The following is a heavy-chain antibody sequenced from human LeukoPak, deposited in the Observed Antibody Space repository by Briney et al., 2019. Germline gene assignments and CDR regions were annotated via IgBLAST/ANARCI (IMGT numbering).Heavy chain of an antibody. CDR1: GFTFSSYG. CDR2: IRYDGSNK. J-gene: IGHJ3*02. V-gene: IGHV3-30*02. Sequence: GGSLRLSCAASGFTFSSYGMHWVRQAPGKGLEWVAFIRYDGSNKYYADSVKGRFTISRDNSKNTLYLQMNSLRAEDTAVYYCAKDLPGYCSSTSCQGIAFDIWGQGTMVTVSS. D-gene: IGHD2-2*01. CDR3: AKDLPGYCSSTSCQGIAFDI.